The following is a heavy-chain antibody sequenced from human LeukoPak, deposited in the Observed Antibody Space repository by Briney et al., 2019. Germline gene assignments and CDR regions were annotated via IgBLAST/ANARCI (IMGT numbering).Heavy chain of an antibody. V-gene: IGHV3-23*01. CDR2: ISGIGGST. CDR3: AKLTYGDFPSYWYFDL. D-gene: IGHD4-17*01. Sequence: PGGSLRLSCAASGFTFSSYGMSWVRQAPGKGLEWVSAISGIGGSTYYADSVKGRFTISRDNSKNTLYLQMNILRAEDTAVYYCAKLTYGDFPSYWYFDLWGRGTLVTVSS. CDR1: GFTFSSYG. J-gene: IGHJ2*01.